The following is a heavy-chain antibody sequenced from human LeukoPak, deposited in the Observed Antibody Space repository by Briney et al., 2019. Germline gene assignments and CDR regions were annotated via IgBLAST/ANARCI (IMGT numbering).Heavy chain of an antibody. CDR3: ARGELSSSPQQLHYYYYGMDV. V-gene: IGHV3-53*01. CDR1: GFTFSSYS. CDR2: IYSGGNT. D-gene: IGHD6-6*01. J-gene: IGHJ6*02. Sequence: PGGSLRLSCAASGFTFSSYSMNWVRQAPGKGLEWVSVIYSGGNTYYADSVKGRFTISRDNSKNTLYLQMNSLRAEDTAVYYCARGELSSSPQQLHYYYYGMDVWGQGTTVTVSS.